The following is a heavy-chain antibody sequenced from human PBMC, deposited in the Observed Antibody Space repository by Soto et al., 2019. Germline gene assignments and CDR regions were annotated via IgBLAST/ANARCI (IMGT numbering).Heavy chain of an antibody. D-gene: IGHD6-13*01. Sequence: SETLSLTCTVSGGSISSYYWSWIRQPPGKGLEWIGYIYYSGSTNYNPSLKSRVTISVDTSKNQFSLKLSSVTAEDTAVYYCARDDSRSWGWFDPWGQGTLVTVSS. CDR2: IYYSGST. V-gene: IGHV4-59*01. J-gene: IGHJ5*02. CDR3: ARDDSRSWGWFDP. CDR1: GGSISSYY.